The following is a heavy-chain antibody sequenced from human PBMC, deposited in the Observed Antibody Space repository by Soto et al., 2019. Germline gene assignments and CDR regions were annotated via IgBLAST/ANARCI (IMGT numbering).Heavy chain of an antibody. CDR3: ASRKSSPYCDY. CDR2: IYYSGST. V-gene: IGHV4-30-4*01. D-gene: IGHD2-15*01. CDR1: GGSISSGDYY. Sequence: KSSETLSLTCTVSGGSISSGDYYWSWIRQPPGKGLECIGYIYYSGSTYYNPSLKSRVTISVDTSKNQFSLKLSSVTAADTAVYYCASRKSSPYCDYWGQGTLVTVSS. J-gene: IGHJ4*02.